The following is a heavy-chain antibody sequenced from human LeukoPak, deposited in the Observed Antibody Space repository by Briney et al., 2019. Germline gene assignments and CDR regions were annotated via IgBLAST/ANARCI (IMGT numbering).Heavy chain of an antibody. D-gene: IGHD3-10*01. CDR2: IYHSGST. V-gene: IGHV4-38-2*01. J-gene: IGHJ3*02. CDR1: GYSISSGYY. Sequence: SETLSLTCAVSGYSISSGYYWGWIRQPPGKGLEWIGSIYHSGSTYYNPSLKSRVTISVDTSKNQFSLKLSSVTAADTAVYYCATYIVRGVIYPLNDAFDIWGQGTMVTVSS. CDR3: ATYIVRGVIYPLNDAFDI.